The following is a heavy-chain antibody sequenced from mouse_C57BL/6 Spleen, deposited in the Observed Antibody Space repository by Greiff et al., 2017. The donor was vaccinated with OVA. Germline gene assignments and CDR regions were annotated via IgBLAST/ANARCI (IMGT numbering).Heavy chain of an antibody. D-gene: IGHD1-1*01. CDR1: GYTFTGYW. J-gene: IGHJ1*03. Sequence: QVQLQQSGAELMKPGASVKLSCKATGYTFTGYWIEWVKQRPGHGLEWIGEILPGSGSTNYNEKFKSKATLTVDKPSSTAYMQLSSLTSEDSAVYYCATHYYGSSYKYFDVWGTGTTVTVSS. V-gene: IGHV1-9*01. CDR3: ATHYYGSSYKYFDV. CDR2: ILPGSGST.